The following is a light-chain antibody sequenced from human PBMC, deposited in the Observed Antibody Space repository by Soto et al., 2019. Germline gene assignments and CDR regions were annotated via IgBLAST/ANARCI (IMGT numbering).Light chain of an antibody. J-gene: IGKJ5*01. CDR2: GAS. Sequence: EIVLMQSPGTLSLSPGERATLSCRASQTLRRTYIAWYQQKPGQAPRVLIYGASNRATGIPARFSGSGSGTDFTLTISSLEPEDFAVYYCQQRSNWPPGLTFGQGTRLEIK. V-gene: IGKV3-11*01. CDR1: QTLRRTY. CDR3: QQRSNWPPGLT.